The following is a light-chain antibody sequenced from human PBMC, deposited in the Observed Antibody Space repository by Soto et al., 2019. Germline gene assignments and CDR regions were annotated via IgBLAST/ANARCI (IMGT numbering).Light chain of an antibody. V-gene: IGKV1-5*03. J-gene: IGKJ4*01. CDR2: KAS. CDR1: QNINRW. CDR3: LQYNVCPLT. Sequence: EIQMTQSPSTLSASVGERVTITCRASQNINRWLAWYQQRPGKAPNLLIHKASTIETGIPSRFSGSASGTEFTLTISSLQPDDFAVYFCLQYNVCPLTFGGGTKVEIK.